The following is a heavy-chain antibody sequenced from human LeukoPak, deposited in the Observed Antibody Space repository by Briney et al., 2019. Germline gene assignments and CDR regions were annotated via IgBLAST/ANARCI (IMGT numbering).Heavy chain of an antibody. D-gene: IGHD3-22*01. CDR1: GGSISSSSYY. J-gene: IGHJ4*02. V-gene: IGHV4-39*07. CDR3: ARGKSGYPVDY. CDR2: INPSGST. Sequence: ASETLSLTCTVSGGSISSSSYYWGWIRQPPGKGLEWIGDINPSGSTNYNPSLKSRVAISVDTSKNQFSLRLSSVTAADTAVYYCARGKSGYPVDYWSQGTLVTVSS.